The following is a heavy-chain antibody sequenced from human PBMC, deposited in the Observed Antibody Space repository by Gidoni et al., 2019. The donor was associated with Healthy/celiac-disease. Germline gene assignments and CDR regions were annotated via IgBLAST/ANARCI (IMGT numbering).Heavy chain of an antibody. D-gene: IGHD7-27*01. CDR1: GGTFSSYA. CDR2: IIPIFGTA. CDR3: ARVGTGDPLKTRRMYYFDY. J-gene: IGHJ4*02. Sequence: QVQLVQSGAEVKKPGSSVKVSCKAPGGTFSSYAISWVRQAPGQGLEWMGGIIPIFGTANYAQKFQGRVTITADKSTSTAYMELSSLRSEDTAVYYCARVGTGDPLKTRRMYYFDYWGQGTLVTVSS. V-gene: IGHV1-69*06.